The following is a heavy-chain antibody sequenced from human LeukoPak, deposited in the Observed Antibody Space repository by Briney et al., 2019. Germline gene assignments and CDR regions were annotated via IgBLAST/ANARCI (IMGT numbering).Heavy chain of an antibody. D-gene: IGHD3-16*01. J-gene: IGHJ5*02. CDR1: GYSISSGYY. CDR2: INHSGST. Sequence: SETLSLTCTVPGYSISSGYYWSWIRQPPGKGLEWIGEINHSGSTNYNPSLKSRVTISVDTSKNQFSLKLSSVTAADTAVYYCARARRGINWFDPWGQGTLVTVSS. V-gene: IGHV4-38-2*02. CDR3: ARARRGINWFDP.